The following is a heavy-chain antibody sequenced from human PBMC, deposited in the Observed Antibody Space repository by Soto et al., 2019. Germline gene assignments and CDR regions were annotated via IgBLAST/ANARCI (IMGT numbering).Heavy chain of an antibody. CDR2: ISTSGDST. CDR3: AINSRYCSSTSCYAD. CDR1: GFNFRSHA. J-gene: IGHJ4*02. Sequence: GGFLRLSWAAAGFNFRSHAMSRVRQAPGKGLEWVSGISTSGDSTYYADSVKGRFTISRDNSKDTLYLQMNSLRAGDTAVYYCAINSRYCSSTSCYADWGQGTLVTVSS. D-gene: IGHD2-2*01. V-gene: IGHV3-23*01.